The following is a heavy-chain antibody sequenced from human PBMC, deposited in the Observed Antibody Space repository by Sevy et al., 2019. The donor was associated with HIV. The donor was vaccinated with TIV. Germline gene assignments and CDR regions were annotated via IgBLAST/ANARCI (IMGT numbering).Heavy chain of an antibody. CDR3: ARDFRSGSYSIDAFDI. CDR2: ISGSGSTI. CDR1: GFTFSDYS. J-gene: IGHJ3*02. Sequence: GGSLRLSCAASGFTFSDYSMSWIRQAPGKGLEWLSYISGSGSTIYYADSVKGRFTISRDNAKHSLYLQMNSLRAEDTAVYYCARDFRSGSYSIDAFDIWGQGTKVTVSS. V-gene: IGHV3-11*01. D-gene: IGHD1-26*01.